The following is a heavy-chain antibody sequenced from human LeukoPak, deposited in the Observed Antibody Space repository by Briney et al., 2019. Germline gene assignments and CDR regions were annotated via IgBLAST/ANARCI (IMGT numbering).Heavy chain of an antibody. CDR1: GFTFSSYW. J-gene: IGHJ4*02. Sequence: PAGTLSLSCAASGFTFSSYWRSWVRQAPGKERLGVVSMKQDGSEIYYVDSVKGRFTISRDNAKYSLYLQMDTLGADDTAVYYCARDVYWGQGTLVSVSS. CDR2: MKQDGSEI. V-gene: IGHV3-7*01. CDR3: ARDVY.